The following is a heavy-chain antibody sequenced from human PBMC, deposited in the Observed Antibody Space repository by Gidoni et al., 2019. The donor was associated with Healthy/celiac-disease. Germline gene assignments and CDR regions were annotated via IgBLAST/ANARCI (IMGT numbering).Heavy chain of an antibody. CDR1: GYTFTSYY. D-gene: IGHD5-12*01. CDR2: INPSGGST. V-gene: IGHV1-46*01. Sequence: QVQLVQSGAEVKKPGASVTVSCKASGYTFTSYYMHWVRQAPGQGLEWMGIINPSGGSTSYAQKFQGRVTMTRDTSTSTVYMELSSLRSEDTAVYYCARDLWLRFHYYYGMDVWGQGTTVTVSS. CDR3: ARDLWLRFHYYYGMDV. J-gene: IGHJ6*02.